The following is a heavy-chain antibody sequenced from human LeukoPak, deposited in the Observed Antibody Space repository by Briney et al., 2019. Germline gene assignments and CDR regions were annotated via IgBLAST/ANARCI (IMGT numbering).Heavy chain of an antibody. J-gene: IGHJ6*02. CDR1: GFTVSSNY. V-gene: IGHV3-66*01. CDR3: ASRDGYNLDYYYGMDV. Sequence: GGSLGLSCAASGFTVSSNYMSWVRQAPGKGLEWVSVIYSGGSTYYADSGKGRFTISRDNSKNTLYLQMNSLRAEDTAVYYCASRDGYNLDYYYGMDVWGQGTTITVSS. D-gene: IGHD5-12*01. CDR2: IYSGGST.